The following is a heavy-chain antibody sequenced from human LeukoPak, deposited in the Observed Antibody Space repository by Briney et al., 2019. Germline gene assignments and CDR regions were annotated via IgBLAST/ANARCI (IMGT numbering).Heavy chain of an antibody. CDR1: GGSISSSSYYY. D-gene: IGHD5-24*01. Sequence: SETLSLTCSVSGGSISSSSYYYWGWIRQPPGKGLEWIGEINHSGSTNYNPSLKSRVTISVDTSKNQFSLKLSSVTAADTAVYYCARRHRRDGYNFLIRGSLDYWGQGTLVTVSS. CDR3: ARRHRRDGYNFLIRGSLDY. CDR2: INHSGST. J-gene: IGHJ4*02. V-gene: IGHV4-39*07.